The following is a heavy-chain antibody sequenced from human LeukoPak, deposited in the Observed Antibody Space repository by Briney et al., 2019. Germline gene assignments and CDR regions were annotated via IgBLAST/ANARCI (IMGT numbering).Heavy chain of an antibody. CDR1: GGSIRGYF. J-gene: IGHJ4*02. Sequence: SETLSLTCTVSGGSIRGYFWTWIRQPPGKGPEWIGYIYYSGSTNYNPSLKSRVTIAVDTSKDQFSLRLSSVTAADAAVYYCAMAYSSSWYYFDYWGQGTLVTVSS. CDR2: IYYSGST. D-gene: IGHD6-13*01. V-gene: IGHV4-59*01. CDR3: AMAYSSSWYYFDY.